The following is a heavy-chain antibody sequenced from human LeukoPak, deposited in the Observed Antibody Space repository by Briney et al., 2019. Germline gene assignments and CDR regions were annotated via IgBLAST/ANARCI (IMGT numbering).Heavy chain of an antibody. J-gene: IGHJ6*03. Sequence: GGSLRLSCAASGFTFSSYSMNWDRQAPGKGLEWVSYISSSSSTIYYADSVKGRFTISRDNAKNSLYLQMNSLRDEDTAVYYCARSEGSGWGLLAYYYYYMDVWGKGTTVTVSS. CDR3: ARSEGSGWGLLAYYYYYMDV. D-gene: IGHD6-19*01. V-gene: IGHV3-48*02. CDR1: GFTFSSYS. CDR2: ISSSSSTI.